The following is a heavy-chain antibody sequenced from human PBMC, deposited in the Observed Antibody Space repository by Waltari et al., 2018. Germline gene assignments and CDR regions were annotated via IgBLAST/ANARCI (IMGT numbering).Heavy chain of an antibody. CDR1: GGSISSHY. CDR3: ARVSYYDSSGPDHMDV. J-gene: IGHJ6*03. D-gene: IGHD3-22*01. V-gene: IGHV4-59*11. CDR2: IYYSGST. Sequence: QVQLQASGPGLVKPSETLSLTCTVSGGSISSHYLRWIPQPQGKGLEWIGYIYYSGSTNYNPSLKSRVTISVDTSKNQFSLKLSSVTAADTAVYYCARVSYYDSSGPDHMDVWGKGTTVTVSS.